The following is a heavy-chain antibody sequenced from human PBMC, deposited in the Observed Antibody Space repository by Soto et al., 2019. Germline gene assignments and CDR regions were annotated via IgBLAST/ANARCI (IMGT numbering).Heavy chain of an antibody. CDR2: IYYSGST. J-gene: IGHJ4*02. V-gene: IGHV4-31*03. Sequence: SETLSLTCTVSGGSISSGGYYWSWIRQHPGKGLEWIGYIYYSGSTYYNPSLKSRVTISVDTSKNQFSLKLSSVTAADTAVYYCARSTYGDSHFDYCRQGTLVTVSS. CDR3: ARSTYGDSHFDY. CDR1: GGSISSGGYY. D-gene: IGHD4-17*01.